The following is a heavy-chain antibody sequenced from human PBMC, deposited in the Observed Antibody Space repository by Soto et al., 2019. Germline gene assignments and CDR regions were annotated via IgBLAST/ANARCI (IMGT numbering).Heavy chain of an antibody. CDR1: GGSISGYY. V-gene: IGHV4-59*01. CDR2: MYNTGST. CDR3: ARDLWGYCGTDCYPLDV. D-gene: IGHD2-21*02. Sequence: PSETLSLTCTVSGGSISGYYWSWIRQPPGKGLKRIGYMYNTGSTVYNPSFKSRVTLSVDTSKNQFSLNLISVTAADTSVYFCARDLWGYCGTDCYPLDVWGQGTTVTVS. J-gene: IGHJ6*02.